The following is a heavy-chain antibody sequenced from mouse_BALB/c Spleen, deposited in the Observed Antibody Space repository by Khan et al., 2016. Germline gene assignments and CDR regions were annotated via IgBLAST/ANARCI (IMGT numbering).Heavy chain of an antibody. CDR2: INTETGEP. CDR3: ASTARATGFAY. J-gene: IGHJ3*01. D-gene: IGHD3-1*01. Sequence: QIQLVQSGPELKKPGETVKISCKASGYTFTDYSMHWVKQAPGKGLKWMGWINTETGEPTYADDFKGRFAFSLETSASTAYLQINNLKNEDTATYFCASTARATGFAYWGQGTLVNVSA. CDR1: GYTFTDYS. V-gene: IGHV9-2-1*01.